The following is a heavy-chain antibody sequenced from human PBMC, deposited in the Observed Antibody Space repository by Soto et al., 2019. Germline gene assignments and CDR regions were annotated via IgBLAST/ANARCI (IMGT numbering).Heavy chain of an antibody. D-gene: IGHD1-26*01. CDR2: ISVYNGDT. CDR1: GYRFTTYG. V-gene: IGHV1-18*01. Sequence: ASVKVSCKASGYRFTTYGISWVRQAPGQGLEYMGWISVYNGDTNYAQKLQGRVTMTTDTSTSTAYMELRSLRSDDTAIYYCARDRRDSVADRRSFDVWGQGTMVTV. J-gene: IGHJ3*01. CDR3: ARDRRDSVADRRSFDV.